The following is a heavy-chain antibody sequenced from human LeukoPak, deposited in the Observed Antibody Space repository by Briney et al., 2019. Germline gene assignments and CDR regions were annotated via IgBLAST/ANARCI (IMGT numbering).Heavy chain of an antibody. CDR3: ARGDDTMDYDY. CDR1: GFTVSSNY. V-gene: IGHV3-53*01. J-gene: IGHJ4*02. CDR2: IYSGGST. D-gene: IGHD3-10*01. Sequence: GSLRLSCAASGFTVSSNYMSWVRQAPGKGLEWVSVIYSGGSTYYADSVKGRFTISRDNSKNTLYLQMNSLRAEDTAVYYCARGDDTMDYDYWGQGTLVTVSS.